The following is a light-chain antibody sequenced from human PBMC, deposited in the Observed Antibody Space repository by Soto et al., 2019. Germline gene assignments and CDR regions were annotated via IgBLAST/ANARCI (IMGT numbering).Light chain of an antibody. V-gene: IGLV1-40*01. CDR1: SSNIGAGYD. J-gene: IGLJ2*01. Sequence: QSVLTQPPSVSGAPGQRVTISCTGSSSNIGAGYDVHWYQQVPGTAPKLLIYVDTNRPSGVPDRFSGSKSGASASLTITGLQAEDEADYYCQSYDSRLGVVLLGGGTKLTVL. CDR2: VDT. CDR3: QSYDSRLGVVL.